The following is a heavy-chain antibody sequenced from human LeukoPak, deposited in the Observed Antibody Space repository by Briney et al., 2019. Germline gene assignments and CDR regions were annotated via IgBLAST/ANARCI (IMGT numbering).Heavy chain of an antibody. J-gene: IGHJ4*02. CDR3: AKDPTVVTAGSPGY. V-gene: IGHV3-30*02. D-gene: IGHD4-23*01. CDR2: IRYDGSNK. Sequence: GGSLRLSCAASGFTFSSYGMHWVRQAPGKGLEWVAFIRYDGSNKYYADSVKGRFTISRDNSKNTLYLQMNSLRAEDTAVYYCAKDPTVVTAGSPGYWGQGTLVTVSS. CDR1: GFTFSSYG.